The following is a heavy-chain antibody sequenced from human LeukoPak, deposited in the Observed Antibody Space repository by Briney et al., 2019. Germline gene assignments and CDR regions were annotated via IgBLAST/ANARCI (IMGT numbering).Heavy chain of an antibody. Sequence: SETLSLTCAVYGGSFSGYYWSWIRHPPGKGLEWIGEINHSGSTNYNPSLKSRVTISVDTSKNQFSLKLSSVTAADTAVYYCARDIAGEVYWGQGTLVTVSS. V-gene: IGHV4-34*01. CDR3: ARDIAGEVY. D-gene: IGHD5-12*01. CDR2: INHSGST. CDR1: GGSFSGYY. J-gene: IGHJ4*02.